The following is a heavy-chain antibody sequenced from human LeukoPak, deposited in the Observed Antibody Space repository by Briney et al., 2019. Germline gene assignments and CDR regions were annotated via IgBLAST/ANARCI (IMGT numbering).Heavy chain of an antibody. CDR3: ARVQPEQLGRFDP. D-gene: IGHD6-13*01. V-gene: IGHV1-69*05. J-gene: IGHJ5*02. Sequence: SVKVSCKASGGTFTSYAISWVRQAPGQGLEWMGGIIPIFGTANYAQKFQGRVTITTDESTRTAYMQLSSLRSEDTAAYYCARVQPEQLGRFDPWVRGALVTVSP. CDR2: IIPIFGTA. CDR1: GGTFTSYA.